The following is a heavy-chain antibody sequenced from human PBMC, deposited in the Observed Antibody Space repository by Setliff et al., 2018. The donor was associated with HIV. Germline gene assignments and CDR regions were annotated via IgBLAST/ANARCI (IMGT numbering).Heavy chain of an antibody. CDR1: GFTFSNSW. V-gene: IGHV3-74*03. J-gene: IGHJ5*01. Sequence: HPGGSLRLSCAASGFTFSNSWMHWVRQAPGKGLVWVSRISTDGSSATYADSVKGRFTNSRDNAKNTLYLQMDSLRAEDTAVYYCARGGANPSWFDSWGQGTLVTVS. CDR2: ISTDGSSA. D-gene: IGHD3-16*01. CDR3: ARGGANPSWFDS.